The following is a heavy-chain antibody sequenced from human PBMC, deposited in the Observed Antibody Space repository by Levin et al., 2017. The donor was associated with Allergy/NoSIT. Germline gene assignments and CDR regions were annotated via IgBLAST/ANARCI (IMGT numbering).Heavy chain of an antibody. V-gene: IGHV3-7*03. J-gene: IGHJ5*01. CDR3: AKDGIPTNRPYGGDGFAS. CDR1: GFAFYSYW. CDR2: INQDGSEK. D-gene: IGHD3-16*01. Sequence: AGGSLRLSCADSGFAFYSYWMSWVRQAPGKGLEWVANINQDGSEKYYVDSVKGRFTISRDNAKNSLYLHMISLRAEDTAVYYCAKDGIPTNRPYGGDGFASWGQGTLVTVSS.